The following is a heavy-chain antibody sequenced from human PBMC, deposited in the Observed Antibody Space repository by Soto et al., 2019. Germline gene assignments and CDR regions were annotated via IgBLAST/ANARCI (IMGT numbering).Heavy chain of an antibody. D-gene: IGHD2-15*01. CDR3: AMKPGIVVVAGAFDI. CDR2: INHSGST. Sequence: SETLSLTCAVYGGSFSGYYWSWIRQPPGKGLEWIGEINHSGSTNYNPSLKSRVTISVDTSKNQFSLKLSPVTAADTAVYYCAMKPGIVVVAGAFDIWGQGTMVTVSS. V-gene: IGHV4-34*01. CDR1: GGSFSGYY. J-gene: IGHJ3*02.